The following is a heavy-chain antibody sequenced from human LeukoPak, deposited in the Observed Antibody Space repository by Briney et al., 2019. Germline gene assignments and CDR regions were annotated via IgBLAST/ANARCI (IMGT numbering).Heavy chain of an antibody. D-gene: IGHD2-2*01. Sequence: GESLKISCKGSGYSFTSYWIGWVRQMPGKGLEWMGIIHPGDSDTRYSPSFQGQVTISADKSISTAYLQWSSLKASDTAMYYCARGYCSSTSCYRFDYWGQGTLVTVSS. CDR2: IHPGDSDT. V-gene: IGHV5-51*01. CDR1: GYSFTSYW. CDR3: ARGYCSSTSCYRFDY. J-gene: IGHJ4*02.